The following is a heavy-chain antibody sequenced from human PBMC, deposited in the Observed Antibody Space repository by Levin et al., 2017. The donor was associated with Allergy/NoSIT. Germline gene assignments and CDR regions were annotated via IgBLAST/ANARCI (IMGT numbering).Heavy chain of an antibody. CDR1: GYTFTSYD. V-gene: IGHV1-8*01. CDR2: MNPNNDKT. J-gene: IGHJ4*02. D-gene: IGHD3-10*01. CDR3: ARGDYYGSGLFRY. Sequence: GESLKISCKASGYTFTSYDINWVRQATGQGLEWMGWMNPNNDKTGYAQKFQGRVTMTGNTSISTAYMELSSLRSEDTAVYYCARGDYYGSGLFRYWGQGAPVTVSS.